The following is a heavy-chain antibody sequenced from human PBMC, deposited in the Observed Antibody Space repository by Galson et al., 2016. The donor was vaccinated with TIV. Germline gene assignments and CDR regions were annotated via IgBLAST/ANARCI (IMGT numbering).Heavy chain of an antibody. D-gene: IGHD4-11*01. Sequence: SLRLSCAASGFSFNSYWMLWVRQAPGKGLVWISRANTDGSTVAYADSVEGRFTTSRDNAKNTLYLQMNSLRAEDTAVYYCARLRDYMSPIDYWGQGTLVTVSS. CDR1: GFSFNSYW. CDR2: ANTDGSTV. V-gene: IGHV3-74*03. J-gene: IGHJ4*02. CDR3: ARLRDYMSPIDY.